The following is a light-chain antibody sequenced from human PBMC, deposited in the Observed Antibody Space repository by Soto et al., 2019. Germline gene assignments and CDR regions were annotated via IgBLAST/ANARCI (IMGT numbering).Light chain of an antibody. CDR3: QQRSDWPLT. CDR1: QSVSSY. J-gene: IGKJ4*01. V-gene: IGKV3-11*01. Sequence: EIVLTQSPATLSLSPGERATLSCRASQSVSSYLAWYQQKPGQAPRLLIYDASNRATGIPARFSGSGSGTDFTLTISNLEPEEFAVYYCQQRSDWPLTFGGGTNVEIK. CDR2: DAS.